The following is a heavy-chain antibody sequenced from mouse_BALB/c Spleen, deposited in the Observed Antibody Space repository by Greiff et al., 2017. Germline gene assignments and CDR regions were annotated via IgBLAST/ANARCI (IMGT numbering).Heavy chain of an antibody. J-gene: IGHJ2*01. CDR3: ARSGGNYEVYYFDY. CDR2: IDPSDSET. V-gene: IGHV1S127*01. Sequence: VQLQQSGPQLVRPGASVKISCKASGYSFTSYWMHWVKQRPGQGLEWIGMIDPSDSETRLNQKFKDKATLTVDKSSSTAYMQLSSPTSEDSAVYDCARSGGNYEVYYFDYGGQGTTLTVSS. D-gene: IGHD2-1*01. CDR1: GYSFTSYW.